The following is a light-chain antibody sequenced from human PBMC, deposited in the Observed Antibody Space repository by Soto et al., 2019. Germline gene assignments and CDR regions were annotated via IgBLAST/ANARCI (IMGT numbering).Light chain of an antibody. CDR2: GAS. J-gene: IGKJ5*01. CDR1: QTVTRNY. V-gene: IGKV3-20*01. Sequence: EIVFTQFPSTLSLSSGDVATPSCRASQTVTRNYLAWHQQKPGQTPRLLVYGASSRATGIPDRFSGSGSGTDFTLTISRLEPEDFAVYYCQQHGSSPITFGQGTRLEIK. CDR3: QQHGSSPIT.